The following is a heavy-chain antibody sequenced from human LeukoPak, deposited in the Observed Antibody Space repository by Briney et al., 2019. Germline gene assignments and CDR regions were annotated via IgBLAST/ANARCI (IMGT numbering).Heavy chain of an antibody. CDR1: GGSIGSGSHY. CDR3: AREYCSTTTSCYLGKPATESYFDC. Sequence: SETLSLTCTVSGGSIGSGSHYWGWIRQPPGKGLEWIGSMFHSGSTYHNPSLKSRVTISLGPSKNQFSLKLSSVTAADTAVYYCAREYCSTTTSCYLGKPATESYFDCWGQGTLVTVSS. CDR2: MFHSGST. J-gene: IGHJ4*02. D-gene: IGHD2-2*01. V-gene: IGHV4-39*07.